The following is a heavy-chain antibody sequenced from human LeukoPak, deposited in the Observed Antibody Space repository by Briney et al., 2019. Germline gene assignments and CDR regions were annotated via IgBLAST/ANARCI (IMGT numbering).Heavy chain of an antibody. Sequence: GGSLRLPCAASGFTFSDYYMSWIRQAPGKGLEWVSYISSSGSTIYYADSVKGRFTISRDNAKNSLYLQMNSLRAEDTAVYYCARELGRVVRVPSAPWGQGTLVTVSS. CDR1: GFTFSDYY. CDR2: ISSSGSTI. J-gene: IGHJ5*02. D-gene: IGHD3-10*01. CDR3: ARELGRVVRVPSAP. V-gene: IGHV3-11*01.